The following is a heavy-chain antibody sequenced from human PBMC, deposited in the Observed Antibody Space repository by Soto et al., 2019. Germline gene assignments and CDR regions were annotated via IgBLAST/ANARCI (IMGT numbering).Heavy chain of an antibody. CDR2: FHPSGST. D-gene: IGHD2-21*02. Sequence: QVQLQEAGPGLVKPSGSLSLTCAVSGDSISSDKWWSWVRQLPGKGLDWIGEFHPSGSTNYNPSLKSLVTILVEKSTNQVSLALSSMTAADTAVYYCARGGDWQFDYWGQGTLVTVSS. J-gene: IGHJ4*02. CDR3: ARGGDWQFDY. CDR1: GDSISSDKW. V-gene: IGHV4-4*02.